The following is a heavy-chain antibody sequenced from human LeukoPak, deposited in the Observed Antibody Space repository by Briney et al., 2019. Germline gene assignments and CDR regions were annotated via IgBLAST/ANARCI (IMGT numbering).Heavy chain of an antibody. V-gene: IGHV3-30*02. D-gene: IGHD2-2*01. J-gene: IGHJ3*02. CDR3: AKDLYCSSTSCPPDAFDI. Sequence: GGSLRLSCAASGFTFSSYGLHWVRQAPGKGLEWVAFIRYAGSNKYYADSVKGGFTISRDNSKNTLYLQMNSLRAEDTAVYYCAKDLYCSSTSCPPDAFDIWGQGTMVTVSS. CDR1: GFTFSSYG. CDR2: IRYAGSNK.